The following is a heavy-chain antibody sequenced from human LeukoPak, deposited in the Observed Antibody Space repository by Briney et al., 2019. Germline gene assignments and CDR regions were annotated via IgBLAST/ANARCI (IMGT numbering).Heavy chain of an antibody. V-gene: IGHV4-34*01. CDR3: ARGKGLPPHSGRFDP. D-gene: IGHD5-18*01. CDR1: GGSFSGYY. J-gene: IGHJ5*02. Sequence: PSETLSLTCAVYGGSFSGYYWSWIRQPPGKGLEWIGEINHSGSTNYNPSLKSRVTISGDTSKNQFSLKLSSVTAADTAVYYCARGKGLPPHSGRFDPWGQGTLVTVSS. CDR2: INHSGST.